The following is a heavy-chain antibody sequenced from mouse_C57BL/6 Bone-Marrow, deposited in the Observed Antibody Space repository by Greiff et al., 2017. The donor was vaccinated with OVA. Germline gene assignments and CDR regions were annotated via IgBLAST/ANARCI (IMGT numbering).Heavy chain of an antibody. CDR3: DRYDCDYACFAY. CDR1: GYTFTSYW. D-gene: IGHD2-4*01. Sequence: QVQLQQSGAELVKPGASVKMSCKASGYTFTSYWITWVKQRPGQGLEWIGDIYPGSGSTNYNEKFKGKATLTVDTSSSTAYMQLSSLPSEDSAVEYCDRYDCDYACFAYWGQGTLVTVSA. V-gene: IGHV1-55*01. CDR2: IYPGSGST. J-gene: IGHJ3*01.